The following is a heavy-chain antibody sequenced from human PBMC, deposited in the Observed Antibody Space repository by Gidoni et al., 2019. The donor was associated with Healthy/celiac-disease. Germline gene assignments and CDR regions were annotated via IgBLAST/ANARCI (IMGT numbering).Heavy chain of an antibody. CDR1: GGTFSSDA. CDR3: ARDNNTLHSYEGGWFDP. Sequence: QVQLVQSGAEVKKPGSSVKVACKASGGTFSSDAISWVRQAPGQGLEWMGGIIPIFGTANYAQKFQGRVTITADESTRTASMELSSLRSEDTAVYYCARDNNTLHSYEGGWFDPWGQGTLVTVSS. D-gene: IGHD3-22*01. J-gene: IGHJ5*02. V-gene: IGHV1-69*01. CDR2: IIPIFGTA.